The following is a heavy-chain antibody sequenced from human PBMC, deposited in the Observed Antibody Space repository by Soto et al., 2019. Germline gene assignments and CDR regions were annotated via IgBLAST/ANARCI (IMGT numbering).Heavy chain of an antibody. J-gene: IGHJ3*01. D-gene: IGHD1-20*01. CDR3: ASDNWNTV. CDR2: IHSDGSST. CDR1: GFTFSNYW. V-gene: IGHV3-74*01. Sequence: EVQLVESGGGLVQPGGSLRLSCAGSGFTFSNYWMHWVRQAPGKGLVWVSRIHSDGSSTFYADSVKGRSTISRDNAKKTVYLQMNRLRAEDTAVYYCASDNWNTVWGQGTMVTVSS.